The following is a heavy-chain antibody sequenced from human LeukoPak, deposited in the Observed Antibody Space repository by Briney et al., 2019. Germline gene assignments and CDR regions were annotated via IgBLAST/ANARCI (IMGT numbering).Heavy chain of an antibody. CDR3: ARGRATVTTHWVDP. Sequence: GASVKVSCKASEYPFSNYDINWVRQATGQGLEWMGWMNPNSGNTDYAQKFQGRVTITRNTSISTAYMELSSLRSEDTAVYYCARGRATVTTHWVDPWGQGTLVTVSS. J-gene: IGHJ5*02. CDR2: MNPNSGNT. CDR1: EYPFSNYD. V-gene: IGHV1-8*03. D-gene: IGHD4-11*01.